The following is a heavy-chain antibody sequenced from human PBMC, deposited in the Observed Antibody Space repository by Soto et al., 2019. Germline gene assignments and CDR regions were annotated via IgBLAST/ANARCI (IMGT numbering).Heavy chain of an antibody. Sequence: KPSETLSLTCTVSGGSISSYYWSWIRQPPGKGLEWIGYIYYSGSTNYNPSLKSRVTISVDTSKNQFSLKLSSVTAADTAVYYCARVSYYYDSSGYYDDAFDIWGQGTMVTVSS. V-gene: IGHV4-59*01. J-gene: IGHJ3*02. CDR2: IYYSGST. CDR3: ARVSYYYDSSGYYDDAFDI. CDR1: GGSISSYY. D-gene: IGHD3-22*01.